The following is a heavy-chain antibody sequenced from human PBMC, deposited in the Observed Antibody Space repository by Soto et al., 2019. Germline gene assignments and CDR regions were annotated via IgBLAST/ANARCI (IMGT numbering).Heavy chain of an antibody. V-gene: IGHV3-23*01. CDR2: IGGSGGST. CDR1: GFTFSSSA. CDR3: AKGHTHMPRWFDP. Sequence: VQLLESGGGLVQPGGSLRLSCAASGFTFSSSAMSWVRQAPGKGLEWVSTIGGSGGSTYYADSVKGRFTISRDNSKNTLYLQMNSLRAEDTAVYYCAKGHTHMPRWFDPWGQGTLVTVSS. J-gene: IGHJ5*02. D-gene: IGHD2-2*01.